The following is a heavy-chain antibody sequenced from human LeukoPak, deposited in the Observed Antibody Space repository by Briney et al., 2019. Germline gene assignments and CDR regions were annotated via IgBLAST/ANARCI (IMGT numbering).Heavy chain of an antibody. D-gene: IGHD2-21*01. V-gene: IGHV4-59*01. CDR3: ARVHRQILWWAKRPCAFDI. J-gene: IGHJ3*02. CDR1: GGSISSYY. CDR2: IYYSGST. Sequence: SETLSLTCTVSGGSISSYYWSWIRQPPGKGLEWIGYIYYSGSTNYNPSLKSRVTISVDTPKNQFSLKLSSVTAADTAVYYCARVHRQILWWAKRPCAFDIWGQGTMVTVSS.